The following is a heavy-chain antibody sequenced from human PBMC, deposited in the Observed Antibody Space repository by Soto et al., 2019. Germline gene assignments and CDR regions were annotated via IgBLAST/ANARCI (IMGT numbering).Heavy chain of an antibody. CDR2: IIDMYGTA. V-gene: IGHV1-69*01. D-gene: IGHD2-21*01. CDR3: ATNSSGDFPD. Sequence: QVQLVQSGAEVKKPGSSMKVSCKASGGTFRRYISWVRQATGHGLEWKGGIIDMYGTANYAQKFQGRVTITADEFTSTAYMDLSSLKPVDTGVYYCATNSSGDFPDWGQGTLVTVSS. J-gene: IGHJ4*01. CDR1: GGTFRRY.